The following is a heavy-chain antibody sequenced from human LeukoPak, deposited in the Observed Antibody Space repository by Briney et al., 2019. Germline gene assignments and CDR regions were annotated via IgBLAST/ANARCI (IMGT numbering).Heavy chain of an antibody. CDR3: ARGRLEDSWFDP. CDR1: GYTFTSYG. V-gene: IGHV1-18*01. D-gene: IGHD2-15*01. Sequence: ASVKVSCNASGYTFTSYGITWVRQAPGQGLEWMGWISAYSRNTNYAQILQGRVTMTTDTTTSTAYMELRSLTSDDTAVYYCARGRLEDSWFDPWGQGTLVTVS. CDR2: ISAYSRNT. J-gene: IGHJ5*02.